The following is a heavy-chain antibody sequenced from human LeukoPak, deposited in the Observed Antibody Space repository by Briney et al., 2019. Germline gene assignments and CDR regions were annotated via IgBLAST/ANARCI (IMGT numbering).Heavy chain of an antibody. Sequence: HPGRSLRLSCAASSFIFDEYAMHSVRHVPGKGLQWVSLVAGSGPGTEYAESVKGRFTISRDNSRNSLYLQMNSLRIEDTALYYCAKDMDHYDFWTGGFDPWGQGTLVTVSS. V-gene: IGHV3-43*02. J-gene: IGHJ5*02. CDR3: AKDMDHYDFWTGGFDP. D-gene: IGHD3-3*01. CDR2: VAGSGPGT. CDR1: SFIFDEYA.